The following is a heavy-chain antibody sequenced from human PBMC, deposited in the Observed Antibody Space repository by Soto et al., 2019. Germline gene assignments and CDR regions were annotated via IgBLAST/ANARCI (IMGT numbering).Heavy chain of an antibody. CDR1: GFSFTRHA. J-gene: IGHJ4*02. Sequence: EVQLLESGGDLVQPGGSLRLSCAASGFSFTRHAMTWVRQAPGRGPEWVSAISDTGGSTWHADSVKGRFTISRDNSKTTLFVQVNSLRAEDAAVYYCERGSASSRPYYFDFWGRGNLVTVSS. D-gene: IGHD6-6*01. V-gene: IGHV3-23*01. CDR3: ERGSASSRPYYFDF. CDR2: ISDTGGST.